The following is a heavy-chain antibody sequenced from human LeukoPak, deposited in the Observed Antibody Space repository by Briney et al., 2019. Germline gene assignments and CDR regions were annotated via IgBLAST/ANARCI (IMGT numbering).Heavy chain of an antibody. CDR2: IYYSGST. CDR3: AREGGYCSSTSCLDLFDY. CDR1: GGSISSYY. J-gene: IGHJ4*02. V-gene: IGHV4-59*01. D-gene: IGHD2-2*01. Sequence: SETLSLTCTVSGGSISSYYWSWIRQPPGKGLEWIGYIYYSGSTNYNPSLKSRVTISVDTSKNQFSLKLSSVTAANTAVYYCAREGGYCSSTSCLDLFDYWGQGTLVTVSS.